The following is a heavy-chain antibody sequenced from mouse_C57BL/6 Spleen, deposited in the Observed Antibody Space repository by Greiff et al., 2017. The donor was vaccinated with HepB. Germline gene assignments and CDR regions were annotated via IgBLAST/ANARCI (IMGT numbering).Heavy chain of an antibody. CDR2: IYPGSGST. CDR3: ARQTVPDFDY. CDR1: GYTFTSYW. J-gene: IGHJ2*01. Sequence: QVQLQQPGAELVKPGASVKMSCKASGYTFTSYWITWVKQRPGQGLEWIGDIYPGSGSTNYNEKFKSKATLTVDTSSSTAYMQLRILTSEDSAVYYCARQTVPDFDYWGQGTTLTVSS. V-gene: IGHV1-55*01. D-gene: IGHD4-1*01.